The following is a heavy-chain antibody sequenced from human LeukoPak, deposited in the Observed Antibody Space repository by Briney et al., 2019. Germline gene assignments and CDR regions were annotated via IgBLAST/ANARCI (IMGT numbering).Heavy chain of an antibody. CDR1: GYTFSGYY. J-gene: IGHJ4*02. D-gene: IGHD6-19*01. Sequence: ASVKVSCKASGYTFSGYYIHWVRQAPGQGLEWMGRINPNNGGTNYAQKFQGRVTVTRDTSISTAYMELSGLRSDDTAVYYCARGDGSGWYRFDYWGQGTLVTVSS. V-gene: IGHV1-2*06. CDR3: ARGDGSGWYRFDY. CDR2: INPNNGGT.